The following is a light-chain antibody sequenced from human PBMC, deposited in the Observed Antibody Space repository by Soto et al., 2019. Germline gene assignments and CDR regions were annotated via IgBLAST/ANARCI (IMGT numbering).Light chain of an antibody. Sequence: EIVLTQSPGTLSLSPGERATLSCRASQSVSSRYLAWHQQKPGQAPRLLIYDASSRATGIPDRFSGSGSGTDVTLTISRLEPEDFAVYYCQQYGSSPLFTFGPGTKVDIK. CDR1: QSVSSRY. CDR2: DAS. V-gene: IGKV3-20*01. J-gene: IGKJ3*01. CDR3: QQYGSSPLFT.